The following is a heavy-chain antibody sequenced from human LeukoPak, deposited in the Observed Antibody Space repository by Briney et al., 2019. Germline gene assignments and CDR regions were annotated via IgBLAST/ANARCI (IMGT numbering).Heavy chain of an antibody. CDR3: AMIKEG. J-gene: IGHJ4*02. CDR2: INSDGRTT. D-gene: IGHD3-22*01. V-gene: IGHV3-74*01. Sequence: GGSLRLSCAASGFTFSNNWMHWVRQAPGKRLVWVSRINSDGRTTTYADSVKGRFTISRDNAKNTLYLQMNSLRAGDTAVYYCAMIKEGWGQGTLVTVSS. CDR1: GFTFSNNW.